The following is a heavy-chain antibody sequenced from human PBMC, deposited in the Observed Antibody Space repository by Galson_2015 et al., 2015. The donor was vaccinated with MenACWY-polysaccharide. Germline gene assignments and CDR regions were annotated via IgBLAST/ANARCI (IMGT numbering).Heavy chain of an antibody. CDR2: MNPNSGNT. CDR1: VYKFSSYA. V-gene: IGHV1-8*01. CDR3: TRIIARKHTFVDS. D-gene: IGHD2-21*01. Sequence: SCQASVYKFSSYAINWVRQASGQGLEWMGWMNPNSGNTGYAQKFQGRVAMTRDTATSTAYMELRMLRYDDTAVYYCTRIIARKHTFVDSWGQGTLVSVS. J-gene: IGHJ4*02.